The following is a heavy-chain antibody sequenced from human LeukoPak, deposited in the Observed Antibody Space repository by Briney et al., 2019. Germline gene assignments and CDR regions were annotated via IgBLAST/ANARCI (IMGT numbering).Heavy chain of an antibody. CDR1: GGTFNNYA. Sequence: ASVRLSCKPSGGTFNNYAISWVRQAPGQGLEWMGRVVPMFGIRNYPQTFRGRVNITADKATNTVYMELRSLRAEDTAIYYCATEPSRSYSFDHLDFWGLGTPVTVSS. V-gene: IGHV1-69*04. J-gene: IGHJ4*02. D-gene: IGHD5-12*01. CDR3: ATEPSRSYSFDHLDF. CDR2: VVPMFGIR.